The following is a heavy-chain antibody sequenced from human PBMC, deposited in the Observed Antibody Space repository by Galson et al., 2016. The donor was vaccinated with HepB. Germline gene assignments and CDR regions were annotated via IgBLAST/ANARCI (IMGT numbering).Heavy chain of an antibody. V-gene: IGHV3-7*03. CDR2: LSPDGTDK. CDR1: GFTFNDYW. D-gene: IGHD1-26*01. Sequence: SLRLSCAASGFTFNDYWMTWVRQAPGKGLEWVANLSPDGTDKRYAGSVKGRFTISRDNSKNALYLQMNSLRAEDTAVYYCATRLRAPANWGQGAQVTVSS. CDR3: ATRLRAPAN. J-gene: IGHJ4*02.